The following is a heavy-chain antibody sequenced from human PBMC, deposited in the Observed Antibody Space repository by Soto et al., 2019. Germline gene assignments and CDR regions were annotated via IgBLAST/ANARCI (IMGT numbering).Heavy chain of an antibody. V-gene: IGHV3-30*14. CDR2: VSHDGKSG. D-gene: IGHD6-19*01. CDR3: ARLDKFNGGWS. J-gene: IGHJ4*02. Sequence: QVQPVESGGGVVQPGRSLRLSCAASGFTFSSYAMHWVRRAPGKGLEWVAAVSHDGKSGFYADSVSGRFTVSRDNSNSLVYLQMDRLRPEDTALFYCARLDKFNGGWSWGQGTAVTVSS. CDR1: GFTFSSYA.